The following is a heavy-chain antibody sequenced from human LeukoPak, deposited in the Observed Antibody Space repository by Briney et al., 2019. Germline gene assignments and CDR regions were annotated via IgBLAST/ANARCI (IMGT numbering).Heavy chain of an antibody. Sequence: SVKVSCKASGGTFHIYAISWVRQAPGQGLEWMGGIIPIFGTANYAQKFQGRVTITADESTSTAYMELSSLRSEDTAVYYCARADTAMVPPYYYYYGMDVWGKGTTVTVSS. J-gene: IGHJ6*04. CDR2: IIPIFGTA. V-gene: IGHV1-69*01. CDR3: ARADTAMVPPYYYYYGMDV. D-gene: IGHD5-18*01. CDR1: GGTFHIYA.